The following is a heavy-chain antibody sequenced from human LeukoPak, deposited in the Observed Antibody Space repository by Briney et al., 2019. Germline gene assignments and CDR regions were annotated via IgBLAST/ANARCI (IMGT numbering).Heavy chain of an antibody. J-gene: IGHJ4*02. CDR2: INPDGSSK. V-gene: IGHV3-74*01. CDR1: AFTFSSYW. CDR3: ARADYRGNYLVY. Sequence: GGSLRLSCAASAFTFSSYWMHWVRQAPGKGLVWASRINPDGSSKTYADSVKGRFTISRDNAKNTLYLQMNSLRAEDTAVYYCARADYRGNYLVYWGQGTLVTVSS. D-gene: IGHD1-26*01.